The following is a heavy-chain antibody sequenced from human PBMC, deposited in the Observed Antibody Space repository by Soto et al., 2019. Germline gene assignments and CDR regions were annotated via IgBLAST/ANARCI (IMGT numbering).Heavy chain of an antibody. CDR2: IYYSGST. Sequence: QVQLQESGPGLVKPSETLSLTCTVSGGSVSSGSYYWSWIRQPPGKGLEWIGYIYYSGSTNYNPSLKGRFTISVDTSKNQFSLKLSSVTAADTAVYYCASGQEGSVAYYYGMDVWGQGTTVTVSS. J-gene: IGHJ6*02. D-gene: IGHD3-10*01. CDR3: ASGQEGSVAYYYGMDV. CDR1: GGSVSSGSYY. V-gene: IGHV4-61*01.